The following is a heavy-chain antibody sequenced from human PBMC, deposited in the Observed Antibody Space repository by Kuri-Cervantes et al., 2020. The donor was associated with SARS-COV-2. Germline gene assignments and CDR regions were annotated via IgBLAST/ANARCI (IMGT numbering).Heavy chain of an antibody. J-gene: IGHJ4*02. CDR2: IRNRAYGGTT. D-gene: IGHD1-26*01. V-gene: IGHV3-49*03. Sequence: GESLKISCTASGFTLGDYVMTWFRQAPGKGLEWIGFIRNRAYGGTTELAASVWGRFSMSRDDSKGIAYLHLNSLKTEDTAVYYCSREPNSGSFVYFDYWGQGTLVTVSS. CDR3: SREPNSGSFVYFDY. CDR1: GFTLGDYV.